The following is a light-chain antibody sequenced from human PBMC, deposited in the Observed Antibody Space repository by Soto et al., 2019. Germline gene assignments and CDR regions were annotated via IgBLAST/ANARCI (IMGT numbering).Light chain of an antibody. CDR3: SSFTSDSTLL. CDR2: DVS. Sequence: QSVLTQPASVSGSPGQSITISCTGTSSDVGAYNYVSWYQQHPGKAPKLIIYDVSNRPSGVSNRFSGSKSGNTASLTISGLQAEDEADYYCSSFTSDSTLLFGGGTKLTVL. V-gene: IGLV2-14*01. CDR1: SSDVGAYNY. J-gene: IGLJ2*01.